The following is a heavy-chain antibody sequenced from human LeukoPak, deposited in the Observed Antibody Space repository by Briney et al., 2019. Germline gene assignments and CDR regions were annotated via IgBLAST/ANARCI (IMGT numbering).Heavy chain of an antibody. Sequence: GGSLRLSSAVSGFTFSSYAMSWVRQAPGKGLEWVSGISGSGGTTYYADSVKGRFTISRDNSKKTLYLQMNRLRAEDTAVYYCAKENAAAALPDNWFEPWGQGTLVTVSS. V-gene: IGHV3-23*01. J-gene: IGHJ5*02. CDR2: ISGSGGTT. CDR3: AKENAAAALPDNWFEP. D-gene: IGHD2-2*01. CDR1: GFTFSSYA.